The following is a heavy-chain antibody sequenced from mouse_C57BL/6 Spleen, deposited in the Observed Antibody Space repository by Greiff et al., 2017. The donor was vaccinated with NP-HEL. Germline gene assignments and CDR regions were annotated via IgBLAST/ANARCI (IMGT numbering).Heavy chain of an antibody. CDR1: GYTFTSYW. V-gene: IGHV1-55*01. CDR2: IYPGSGST. D-gene: IGHD2-2*01. Sequence: QVQLQQPGAELVKPGASVKMSCKASGYTFTSYWITWVKQRPGQGLEWIGDIYPGSGSTNYNEKFKSKATLTVDTSSSTAYMALSSLTSEDSAVYFCARCGYNKIYFALDYWGQGTSVTVSS. CDR3: ARCGYNKIYFALDY. J-gene: IGHJ4*01.